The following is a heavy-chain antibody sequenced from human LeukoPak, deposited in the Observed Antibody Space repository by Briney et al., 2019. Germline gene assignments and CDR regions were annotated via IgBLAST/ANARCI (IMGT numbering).Heavy chain of an antibody. Sequence: PGGPLRLSCAASGFTFSSYEMNWVRQAPGKGLEWVSVIYSGGSTYYADSVKGRFTISRDNSKNTLYLQMNSLRAEDTAVYYCARGIHYYDSSGSAAFDYWGQGTLVTVSS. CDR2: IYSGGST. J-gene: IGHJ4*02. D-gene: IGHD3-22*01. CDR1: GFTFSSYE. CDR3: ARGIHYYDSSGSAAFDY. V-gene: IGHV3-66*02.